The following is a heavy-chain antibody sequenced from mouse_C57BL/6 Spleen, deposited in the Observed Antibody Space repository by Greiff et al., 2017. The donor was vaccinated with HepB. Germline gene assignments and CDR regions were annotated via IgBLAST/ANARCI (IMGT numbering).Heavy chain of an antibody. J-gene: IGHJ2*01. CDR2: IDPETGGT. V-gene: IGHV1-15*01. D-gene: IGHD1-2*01. CDR1: GYTFTDYE. Sequence: QVQLQQSGAELVRPGASVTLSCKASGYTFTDYEMHWVKQTPVHGLEWIGAIDPETGGTAYNQKFKGKAILTADKSSSTAYMELRSLTSEDSAVYYCTRLGLLRHFDYWGQGTTLTVSS. CDR3: TRLGLLRHFDY.